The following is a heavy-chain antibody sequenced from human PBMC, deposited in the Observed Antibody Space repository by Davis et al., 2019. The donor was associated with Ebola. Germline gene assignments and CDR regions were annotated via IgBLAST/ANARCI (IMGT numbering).Heavy chain of an antibody. Sequence: ASVKVSCKASGYTFTGYYMHWVRQAPGQGLEWMGWINPNSGGTNYAQKFQGRVTMTRNTSISTAYMELSSLRSEDTAVYYCARVGPNNFNWFDPWGQGTLVTVSS. J-gene: IGHJ5*02. D-gene: IGHD2-15*01. CDR3: ARVGPNNFNWFDP. V-gene: IGHV1-2*02. CDR1: GYTFTGYY. CDR2: INPNSGGT.